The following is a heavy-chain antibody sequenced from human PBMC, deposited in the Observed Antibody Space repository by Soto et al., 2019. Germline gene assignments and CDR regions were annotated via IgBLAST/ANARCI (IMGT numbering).Heavy chain of an antibody. CDR1: GFTVSSNY. V-gene: IGHV3-53*01. J-gene: IGHJ4*02. D-gene: IGHD6-19*01. CDR3: ARVKAVAGKPFDY. Sequence: PGGSLRLSCAASGFTVSSNYMSWVRQAPGKGLEWVSVIYSGGSTYYADSVKGRFTISRDNSKNTLYLQMNSLRAEDTAVYYCARVKAVAGKPFDYWGQGTLVTVSS. CDR2: IYSGGST.